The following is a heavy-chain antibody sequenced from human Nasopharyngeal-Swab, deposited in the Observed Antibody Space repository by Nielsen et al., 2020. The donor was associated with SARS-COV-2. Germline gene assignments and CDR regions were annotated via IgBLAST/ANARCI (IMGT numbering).Heavy chain of an antibody. D-gene: IGHD3-10*01. CDR3: ARETPSLWFGEDAFDI. J-gene: IGHJ3*02. V-gene: IGHV3-48*04. CDR1: GFTFSSYS. Sequence: GGSLRLSCAASGFTFSSYSMNWVRQAPGKGLEWVSYISSSGSTIYYADSVKGRFTISRDNAKNSLYLQMNSLRAEDTAVYYCARETPSLWFGEDAFDIWGQGTMVTVSS. CDR2: ISSSGSTI.